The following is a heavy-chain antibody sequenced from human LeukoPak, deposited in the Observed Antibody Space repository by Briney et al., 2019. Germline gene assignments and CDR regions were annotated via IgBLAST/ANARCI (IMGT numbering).Heavy chain of an antibody. D-gene: IGHD6-6*01. CDR3: ARHLDSSSSYGMDV. J-gene: IGHJ6*02. CDR2: IDPSDSYT. Sequence: GESLKISCKGSGYSFTSYWISWVRQMPGKGLEWMGRIDPSDSYTNYSPSFQGHVTISADKSISTAYLQWSSLEASDTAMYYCARHLDSSSSYGMDVWGQGTTVTVSS. V-gene: IGHV5-10-1*01. CDR1: GYSFTSYW.